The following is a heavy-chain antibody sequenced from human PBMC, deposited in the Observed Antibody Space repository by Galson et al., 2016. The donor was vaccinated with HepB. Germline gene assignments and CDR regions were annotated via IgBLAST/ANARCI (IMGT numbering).Heavy chain of an antibody. Sequence: SLRLSCAASAFTFSTYGMHWVRQAPGKGLEWVAVISYDGSKKYYADSVKGRFTISRDNSKNTLYLQMNSLRTEDTAVYFCARVTGGRVDLWGQGTLVTVSS. V-gene: IGHV3-30*03. CDR2: ISYDGSKK. D-gene: IGHD3-16*01. J-gene: IGHJ4*02. CDR1: AFTFSTYG. CDR3: ARVTGGRVDL.